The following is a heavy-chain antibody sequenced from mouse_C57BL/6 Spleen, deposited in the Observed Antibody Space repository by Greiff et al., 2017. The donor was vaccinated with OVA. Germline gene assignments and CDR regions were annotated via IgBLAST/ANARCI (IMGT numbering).Heavy chain of an antibody. J-gene: IGHJ2*01. CDR1: GFTFSSYA. Sequence: EVKLMESGGGLVKPGGSLKLSCAASGFTFSSYAMSWVRQTPEKRLEWVATISDGGSYTYYPANVKGRFTISRDNAKNNLYLQMSHLKSEDTAMYDCARVRYYGSSSPFDYWGQGTTLTVSS. CDR2: ISDGGSYT. CDR3: ARVRYYGSSSPFDY. D-gene: IGHD1-1*01. V-gene: IGHV5-4*03.